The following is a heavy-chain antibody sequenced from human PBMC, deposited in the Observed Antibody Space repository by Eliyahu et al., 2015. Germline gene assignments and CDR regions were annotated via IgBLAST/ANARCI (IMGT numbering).Heavy chain of an antibody. CDR1: GFSLEDYG. Sequence: QVHLVQSGAEVTKPGSAVXVSCKASGFSLEDYGISWLXQAPGEAFEWMGGSIPIFGTSNYARKFQDRASIITDESSRTVYMELRSLTEEDTAVYYCARGMCGGNCYSGGSWFDAWGQGTLVTVSS. D-gene: IGHD2-21*02. V-gene: IGHV1-69*05. J-gene: IGHJ5*02. CDR2: SIPIFGTS. CDR3: ARGMCGGNCYSGGSWFDA.